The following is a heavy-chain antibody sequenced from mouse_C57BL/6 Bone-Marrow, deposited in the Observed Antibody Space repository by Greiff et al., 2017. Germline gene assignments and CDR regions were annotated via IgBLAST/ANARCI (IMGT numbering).Heavy chain of an antibody. Sequence: VQLQQPGAELVKPGASVQLSCKASGYTFTSYWMQWVKQRPGQGLEWIGEIDPSDSYTNYTQKFKGKATLTVDTSSSTAYMQLSSLTSEDSAVYYCARGYYDGSSFDYWGQGTTLTVSS. D-gene: IGHD1-1*01. CDR3: ARGYYDGSSFDY. J-gene: IGHJ2*01. CDR2: IDPSDSYT. CDR1: GYTFTSYW. V-gene: IGHV1-50*01.